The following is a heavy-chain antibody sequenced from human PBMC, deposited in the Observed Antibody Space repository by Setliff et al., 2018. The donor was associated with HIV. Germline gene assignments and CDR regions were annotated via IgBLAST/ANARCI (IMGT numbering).Heavy chain of an antibody. D-gene: IGHD5-18*01. Sequence: SSETLSLTCTSSGDSISGYDWSWIRQPAGKGLGWIGRMHTSGNTNYNPSLTRRGTMSVDTSKNQFSLRLSSVTAADTAVYYCARDKKRYSYGYFDSWGQGTLVTVSS. CDR1: GDSISGYD. CDR3: ARDKKRYSYGYFDS. CDR2: MHTSGNT. J-gene: IGHJ4*02. V-gene: IGHV4-4*07.